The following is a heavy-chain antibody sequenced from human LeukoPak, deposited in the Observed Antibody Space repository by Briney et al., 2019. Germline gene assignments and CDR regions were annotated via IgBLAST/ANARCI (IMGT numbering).Heavy chain of an antibody. CDR3: ARGLGGATLFDY. D-gene: IGHD1-26*01. J-gene: IGHJ4*02. CDR2: INSDGSFT. V-gene: IGHV3-74*01. Sequence: GESLTLSCAASGFTFSNYWMHWVRNAPGKGLVWVSRINSDGSFTNYADSVKGRFTISRDNAKNTLYLKMNSLRVEDTAVYYCARGLGGATLFDYWGQGTLVTVSS. CDR1: GFTFSNYW.